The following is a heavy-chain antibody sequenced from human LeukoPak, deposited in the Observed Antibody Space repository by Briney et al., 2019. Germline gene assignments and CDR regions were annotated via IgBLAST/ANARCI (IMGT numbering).Heavy chain of an antibody. CDR2: IYYSGST. CDR3: ARDVVVPAAGFDY. V-gene: IGHV4-39*07. CDR1: GGFISSSSYY. Sequence: SETLSLTCTVSGGFISSSSYYWGWIRQPPGKGLEWIGSIYYSGSTYYNPSLKSRVTISVDTSKNQFSLKLSSVTAADTAVYYCARDVVVPAAGFDYWGQGTLVTVSS. D-gene: IGHD2-2*01. J-gene: IGHJ4*02.